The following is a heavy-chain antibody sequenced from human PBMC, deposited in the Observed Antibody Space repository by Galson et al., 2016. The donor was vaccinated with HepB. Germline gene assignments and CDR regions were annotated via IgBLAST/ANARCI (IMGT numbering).Heavy chain of an antibody. CDR3: AKRSIAAAGPHYYYMDV. CDR2: ISYDGCNK. V-gene: IGHV3-30*18. J-gene: IGHJ6*03. D-gene: IGHD6-13*01. Sequence: SLRLSCAASGFTFSSYGMHWVRQAPGKGLEWVAVISYDGCNKYYADSVKGRFTISRDNSKNTLYLQMNSLRAEDTAVYYCAKRSIAAAGPHYYYMDVWGKGTTVTDSS. CDR1: GFTFSSYG.